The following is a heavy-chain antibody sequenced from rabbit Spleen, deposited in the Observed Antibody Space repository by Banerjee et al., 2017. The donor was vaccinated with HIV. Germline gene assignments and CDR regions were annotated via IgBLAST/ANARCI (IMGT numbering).Heavy chain of an antibody. J-gene: IGHJ4*01. CDR1: GFDFSRTG. V-gene: IGHV1S47*01. CDR2: IDLLFGTT. D-gene: IGHD1-1*01. CDR3: VRGASSTGYYSL. Sequence: QEQLMESGGGLVQPGGSLKLSCKASGFDFSRTGVSWVRQAPGKGLEWIGYIDLLFGTTYYANWVNGRFTISSHNAQNTLWLQLNSLTAADTATYFCVRGASSTGYYSLWGPGTLVTVS.